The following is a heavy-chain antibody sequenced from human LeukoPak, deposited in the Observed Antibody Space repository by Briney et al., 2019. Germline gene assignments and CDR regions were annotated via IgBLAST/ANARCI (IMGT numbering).Heavy chain of an antibody. Sequence: GGSLRLSCAASGFTFSNYAMHWVRQAPGKGLEWMAFISYDGSNKYYADSVKGRFTISRDTSKNTLYLQMNSLRAEDTAVYYCARAYYYDSSGYLPLDYWGQGTLVTVSS. CDR3: ARAYYYDSSGYLPLDY. D-gene: IGHD3-22*01. CDR1: GFTFSNYA. V-gene: IGHV3-30-3*01. CDR2: ISYDGSNK. J-gene: IGHJ4*02.